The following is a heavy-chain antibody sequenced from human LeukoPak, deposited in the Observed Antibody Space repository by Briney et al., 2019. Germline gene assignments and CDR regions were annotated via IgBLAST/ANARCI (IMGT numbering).Heavy chain of an antibody. CDR3: AREYGPSYCSSTSCYHEYFDY. CDR1: GYTFTGYY. J-gene: IGHJ4*02. V-gene: IGHV1-2*05. D-gene: IGHD2-2*01. CDR2: INPNSGGT. Sequence: GASVKVSCKASGYTFTGYYMHWVRQAPGQGLEGMGRINPNSGGTNYAQKFQGRVTMTRDTSISTAYMELSRLRSDDTVVYYCAREYGPSYCSSTSCYHEYFDYWGQGTLVTVSS.